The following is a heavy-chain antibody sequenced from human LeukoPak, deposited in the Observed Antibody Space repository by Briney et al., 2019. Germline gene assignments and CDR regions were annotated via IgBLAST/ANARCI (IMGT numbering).Heavy chain of an antibody. J-gene: IGHJ4*02. D-gene: IGHD3-3*01. V-gene: IGHV4-34*01. Sequence: SETLSLTCAVYGGSFSGYYWGWIRQPPGKGLEWIGEINHSGSTNYNPSLKSRVTTSVDTSKNQSSLKLSSVTAADTAVYYCARVPKYYDFWSGYYFDYWGQGTLVTVSS. CDR2: INHSGST. CDR3: ARVPKYYDFWSGYYFDY. CDR1: GGSFSGYY.